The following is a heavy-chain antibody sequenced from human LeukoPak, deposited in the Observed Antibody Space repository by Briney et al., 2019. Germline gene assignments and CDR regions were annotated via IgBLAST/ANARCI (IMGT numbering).Heavy chain of an antibody. V-gene: IGHV1-8*01. J-gene: IGHJ6*02. Sequence: ASVKVSCKASGYTFTSYDINWVRQATGQGLERMGWMNPNSGNTGYAQKFQGRVTMTRNTSISTAYMELSSLRSEDTAVYYCARVLTPYCSGGSCYSGFYYYYGMDVWGQGTSVTVSS. CDR1: GYTFTSYD. CDR2: MNPNSGNT. D-gene: IGHD2-15*01. CDR3: ARVLTPYCSGGSCYSGFYYYYGMDV.